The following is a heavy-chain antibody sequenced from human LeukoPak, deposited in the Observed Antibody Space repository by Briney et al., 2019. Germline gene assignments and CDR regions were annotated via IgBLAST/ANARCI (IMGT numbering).Heavy chain of an antibody. CDR1: GFTFSSYS. J-gene: IGHJ4*02. CDR3: ARDSRSGGVSTY. D-gene: IGHD3-16*01. CDR2: ISSSSSYI. V-gene: IGHV3-21*04. Sequence: PGGSLRLSCAASGFTFSSYSMNWVRQAPGKGLEWVSSISSSSSYIYYADSVKGRFTISRDNAKNSLYLQMNSLRSEDTAVYYCARDSRSGGVSTYWGQGTLVTVSS.